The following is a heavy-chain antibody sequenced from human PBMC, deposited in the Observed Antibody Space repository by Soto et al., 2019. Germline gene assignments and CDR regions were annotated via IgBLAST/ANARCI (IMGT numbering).Heavy chain of an antibody. Sequence: PGGSLRLSCAASGFTFSSYGMHWVRQAPGKGLEWVAVISYDGSNKYYADSVKGRFTISRDNSKNTLYLQMNSLRAEDTAVYYCAKYSYDFMYYYGMDVWGQGTTVTVSS. D-gene: IGHD5-18*01. J-gene: IGHJ6*02. CDR3: AKYSYDFMYYYGMDV. CDR1: GFTFSSYG. V-gene: IGHV3-30*18. CDR2: ISYDGSNK.